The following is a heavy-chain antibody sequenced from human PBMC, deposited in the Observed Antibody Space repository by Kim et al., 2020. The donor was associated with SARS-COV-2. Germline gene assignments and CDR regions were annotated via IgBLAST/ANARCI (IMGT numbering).Heavy chain of an antibody. J-gene: IGHJ4*02. V-gene: IGHV3-30*04. CDR1: GFTFSSYA. D-gene: IGHD1-26*01. CDR2: ISYDGSNK. Sequence: GGSLRLSCAASGFTFSSYAMHWVRQAPGKGLEWVAVISYDGSNKYYADSVKGRFTISRDNSKNTLYLQMNSLRAEDTAVYYCARVSSLEGATTNDYWGQGTLVTVSS. CDR3: ARVSSLEGATTNDY.